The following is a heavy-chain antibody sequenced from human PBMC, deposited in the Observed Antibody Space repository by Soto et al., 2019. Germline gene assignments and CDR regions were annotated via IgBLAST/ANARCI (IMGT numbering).Heavy chain of an antibody. CDR2: IYYSGST. Sequence: QVQLQGSGPGLVKPSQTLSLTCTVSGGSISSGDYYWSWIRQPPGKGLEWIGYIYYSGSTYYNPSLKSRVTISVDTSKNQFSLKLSSVTAADTAVYYCARDRSLWFGPNWFDPWGQGTLVTVSS. CDR1: GGSISSGDYY. CDR3: ARDRSLWFGPNWFDP. V-gene: IGHV4-30-4*01. D-gene: IGHD3-10*01. J-gene: IGHJ5*02.